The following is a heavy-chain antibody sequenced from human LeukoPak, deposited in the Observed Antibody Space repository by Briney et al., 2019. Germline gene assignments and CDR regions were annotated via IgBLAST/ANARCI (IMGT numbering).Heavy chain of an antibody. J-gene: IGHJ4*02. Sequence: KGGESLKISCKGSGYSFTNYWIGWVRQLPGKGLEWMGIIYPGDSDTRYSPSFQGQVTISTDKSISTAYLQWSSLKASDTAMYFCARGGPNYALDYWGQGTLVTVSS. CDR3: ARGGPNYALDY. V-gene: IGHV5-51*01. CDR1: GYSFTNYW. D-gene: IGHD2-2*01. CDR2: IYPGDSDT.